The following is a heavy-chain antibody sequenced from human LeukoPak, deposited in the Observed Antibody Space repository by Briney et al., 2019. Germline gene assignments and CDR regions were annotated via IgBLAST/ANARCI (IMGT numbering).Heavy chain of an antibody. CDR1: GFTFSSYA. CDR2: ISYDGSNK. Sequence: GGSLRLSCAASGFTFSSYAMSWVRQAPGKGLEWVAVISYDGSNKYYADSVKGRFTISRDNSKNTLYLQLNSLRAEDTAVYYCAKGGYCSSTSCLDAFDIWGQGTMVTVSS. V-gene: IGHV3-30*18. CDR3: AKGGYCSSTSCLDAFDI. D-gene: IGHD2-2*01. J-gene: IGHJ3*02.